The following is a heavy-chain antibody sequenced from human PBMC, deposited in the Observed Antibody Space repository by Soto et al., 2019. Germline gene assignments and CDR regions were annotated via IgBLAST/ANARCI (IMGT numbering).Heavy chain of an antibody. D-gene: IGHD2-15*01. CDR1: GGYCGGYG. V-gene: IGHV4-34*01. J-gene: IGHJ6*02. CDR3: ARALYCSGGSCSPLRGMDV. CDR2: IYHSGST. Sequence: ALELLSHRCAVEGGYCGGYGGRWISQNPGKGLEWIGTIYHSGSTYYNPSLKTRVTISVYTSKNQFSLKLSSVTAADTAVYYCARALYCSGGSCSPLRGMDVWGQGTTVT.